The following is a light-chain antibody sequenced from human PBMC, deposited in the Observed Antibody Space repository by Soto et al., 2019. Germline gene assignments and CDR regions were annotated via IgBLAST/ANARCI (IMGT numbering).Light chain of an antibody. CDR3: QQYNNWPPWT. J-gene: IGKJ1*01. Sequence: EIEMTQSPSTLSASLGERATLTCRASQSISRNLAWYQQKPGQAPRLLIYDASTRATGIADRCSGSGSETEFTLTISSLQSEDYAIYYCQQYNNWPPWTFGQGTKVDIK. CDR1: QSISRN. CDR2: DAS. V-gene: IGKV3-15*01.